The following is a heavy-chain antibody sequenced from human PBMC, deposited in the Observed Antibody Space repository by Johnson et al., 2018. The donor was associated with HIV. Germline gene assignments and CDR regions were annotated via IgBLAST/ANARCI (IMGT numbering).Heavy chain of an antibody. V-gene: IGHV3-30*03. CDR3: ARDGDDGDEADDTKGAFDI. J-gene: IGHJ3*02. Sequence: QVQLVESGGGVVQPGRSLRLSCVASGFTFRNYGMHWVRQAPGKGLEWVAVISYDGSVKYYADSVKGRFTISRDNSRTTLYLQMNSLRVEDTALYYGARDGDDGDEADDTKGAFDIWGQGTMVTVSS. CDR1: GFTFRNYG. D-gene: IGHD3-9*01. CDR2: ISYDGSVK.